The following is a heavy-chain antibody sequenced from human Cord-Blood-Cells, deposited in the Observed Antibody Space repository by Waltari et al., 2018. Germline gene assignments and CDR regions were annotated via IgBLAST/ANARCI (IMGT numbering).Heavy chain of an antibody. CDR1: GFTFRRHA. CDR3: AKDRRGGWYDY. D-gene: IGHD6-19*01. V-gene: IGHV3-23*04. CDR2: ISGSGGST. J-gene: IGHJ4*02. Sequence: VQLVESGGGLVQPGGSLRLSCAASGFTFRRHAMIWVRQAPGKGLEWVSAISGSGGSTYYADSVKGRFTISRDNSKNTLYLQMNSLRAEDTAVYYCAKDRRGGWYDYWGQGTLVTVSS.